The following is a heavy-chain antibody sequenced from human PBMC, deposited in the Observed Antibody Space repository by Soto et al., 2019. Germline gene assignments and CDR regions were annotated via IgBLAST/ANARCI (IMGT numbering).Heavy chain of an antibody. CDR3: EKDQDGAVDY. CDR2: ISYDGSNK. D-gene: IGHD6-19*01. CDR1: GFTFSSYG. Sequence: GGSLRLSCAASGFTFSSYGMHWVRQAPGKGLEWVAVISYDGSNKYYADSVKGRFTISRDNSKNTLYLQMNSLRAEDTAVYYCEKDQDGAVDYWGQGTLVTVSS. V-gene: IGHV3-30*18. J-gene: IGHJ4*02.